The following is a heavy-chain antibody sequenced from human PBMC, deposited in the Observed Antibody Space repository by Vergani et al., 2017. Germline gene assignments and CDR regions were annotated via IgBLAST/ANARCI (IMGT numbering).Heavy chain of an antibody. CDR2: LRASDRLT. CDR3: AKVGRSEVAGTFGAFDI. J-gene: IGHJ3*02. Sequence: EVQLLASGGDLVQPGGSLRLSCAASGFTFIMHAMSWVRQAPGHGLEWVSTLRASDRLTHYADSVKGRFTISRDISKNTLFLHINSLRPEDTAVYYCAKVGRSEVAGTFGAFDIWGQGTMVTVSS. V-gene: IGHV3-23*01. D-gene: IGHD6-19*01. CDR1: GFTFIMHA.